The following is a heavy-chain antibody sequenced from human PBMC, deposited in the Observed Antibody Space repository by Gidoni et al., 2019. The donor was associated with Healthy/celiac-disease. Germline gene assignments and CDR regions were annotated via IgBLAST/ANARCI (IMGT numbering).Heavy chain of an antibody. J-gene: IGHJ6*03. CDR2: IRYDGSNK. Sequence: QVQLVESGGGVVQPGGSLRFSCAASGFTFSSYGMHWVRQAPGKGLVWVAFIRYDGSNKYYADSVKGRFTISRDNSKNTLYLQMNSLRAEDTAVYYCAKSRTNQYYYYYYMDVWGKGTTVTVSS. CDR1: GFTFSSYG. D-gene: IGHD2-2*01. V-gene: IGHV3-30*02. CDR3: AKSRTNQYYYYYYMDV.